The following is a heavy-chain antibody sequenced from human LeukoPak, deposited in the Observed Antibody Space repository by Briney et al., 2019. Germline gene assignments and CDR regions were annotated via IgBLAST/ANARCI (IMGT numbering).Heavy chain of an antibody. Sequence: SETLSLTCTVSGGSISSSYWSWIRQPPGKGLEWIGYIYYSGSTNYNPSFKSRVAISVDTSKNQFSLKLSSVTAADTAVYYCATWGIAVAGAFDYWGQGTLVTVST. J-gene: IGHJ4*02. V-gene: IGHV4-59*08. CDR1: GGSISSSY. CDR3: ATWGIAVAGAFDY. CDR2: IYYSGST. D-gene: IGHD6-19*01.